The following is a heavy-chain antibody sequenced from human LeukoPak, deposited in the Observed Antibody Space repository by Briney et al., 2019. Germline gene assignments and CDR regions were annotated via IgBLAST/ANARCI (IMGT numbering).Heavy chain of an antibody. D-gene: IGHD3-22*01. CDR2: ISAYNGNT. Sequence: GASVKVSCKASGYTFTSYGISWVRRAPGQGLEWMGWISAYNGNTNYAQKLQGRVTMTTDTSTSTAYMELRSLRSDDTAVYYCATMRTYYYDSSGFVFDYWGQGTLVTVSS. V-gene: IGHV1-18*01. J-gene: IGHJ4*02. CDR3: ATMRTYYYDSSGFVFDY. CDR1: GYTFTSYG.